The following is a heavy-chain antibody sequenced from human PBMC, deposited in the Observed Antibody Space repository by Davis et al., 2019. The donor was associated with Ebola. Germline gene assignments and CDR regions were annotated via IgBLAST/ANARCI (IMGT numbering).Heavy chain of an antibody. J-gene: IGHJ6*03. Sequence: MPSEPLSLTCAVYGGSFSGYYWSWIRQPPGKGLEWIGEIHHRGTTNYNPSLKSRVTISVDTSKNQFSLKLSSVTAADTAVYYCARVRSGHYYYYMDVWGKGTTVTVSS. CDR2: IHHRGTT. CDR3: ARVRSGHYYYYMDV. D-gene: IGHD3-3*01. CDR1: GGSFSGYY. V-gene: IGHV4-34*01.